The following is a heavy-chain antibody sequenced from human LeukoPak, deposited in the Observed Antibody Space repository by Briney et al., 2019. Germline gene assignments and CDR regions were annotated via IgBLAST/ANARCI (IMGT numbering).Heavy chain of an antibody. J-gene: IGHJ6*03. CDR1: GYTFTISH. Sequence: ASVTVSFTASGYTFTISHINWVRQATGQGLEWMGWMNTSSGNTGYSQKFQGRVTITRNTSISTAYMELSSLRSEATAVDYCARAKGSVTIFGVVRYYMDVWGKGTTVTVSS. CDR2: MNTSSGNT. V-gene: IGHV1-8*01. CDR3: ARAKGSVTIFGVVRYYMDV. D-gene: IGHD3-3*01.